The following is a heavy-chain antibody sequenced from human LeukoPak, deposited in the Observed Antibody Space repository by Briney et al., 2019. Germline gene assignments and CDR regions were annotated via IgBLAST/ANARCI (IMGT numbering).Heavy chain of an antibody. CDR2: ISSTSSTI. D-gene: IGHD3-10*01. J-gene: IGHJ4*02. V-gene: IGHV3-48*02. CDR3: ARAKRMELYYFDY. Sequence: GGSLRLSCGASGFTFSTYTMNWVRQAPGKGLEWVSSISSTSSTIYYADSVKGRFTISRDNAKNSLFLQMNSLRDEDTAVYYCARAKRMELYYFDYWGQGTLVTVSS. CDR1: GFTFSTYT.